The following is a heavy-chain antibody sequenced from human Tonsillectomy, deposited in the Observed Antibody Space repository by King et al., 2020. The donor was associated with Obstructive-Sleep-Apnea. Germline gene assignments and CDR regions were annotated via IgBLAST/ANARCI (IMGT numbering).Heavy chain of an antibody. J-gene: IGHJ4*02. D-gene: IGHD5-18*01. V-gene: IGHV4-39*01. Sequence: QMHLQDSGPGLVKPSETLSLTCTVSGGSISSSSYYWGWLRQPPGKGLAWIGSIYYSGSTFYNPSLKSRVTISVDTSKNQFSLKLSSVTAADTALYYCARIYGYSYGQIDYWGQGTLVTVSS. CDR2: IYYSGST. CDR3: ARIYGYSYGQIDY. CDR1: GGSISSSSYY.